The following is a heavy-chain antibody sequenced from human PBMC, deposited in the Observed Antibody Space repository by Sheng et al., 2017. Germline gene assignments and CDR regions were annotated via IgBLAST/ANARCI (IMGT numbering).Heavy chain of an antibody. CDR3: AHSLALIVVVPAAPLPNWFDP. D-gene: IGHD2-2*01. Sequence: QITLKESGPTLVKPTQTLTLTCTFSGFSLSTSGVGVGWIRQPPGKALEWLALIYWNDDKRYSPSLKSRLTITKDTSKNQVVLTMTNMDPVDTATYYCAHSLALIVVVPAAPLPNWFDPWGQGTLVTVSS. CDR1: GFSLSTSGVG. V-gene: IGHV2-5*01. J-gene: IGHJ5*02. CDR2: IYWNDDK.